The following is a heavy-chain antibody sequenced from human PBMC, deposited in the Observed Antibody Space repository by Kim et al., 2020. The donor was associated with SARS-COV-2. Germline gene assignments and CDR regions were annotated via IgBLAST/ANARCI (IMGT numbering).Heavy chain of an antibody. CDR2: IWYDGSNK. J-gene: IGHJ4*02. V-gene: IGHV3-33*01. CDR1: GFTFSTCG. D-gene: IGHD3-16*01. CDR3: ARDPPWGGGGGNFDY. Sequence: GGSLRLSCAASGFTFSTCGMHWVRQAPGKGLEWVAVIWYDGSNKYYADSVEGRFTISRDNSKNTLYLQMNSLRAEDTAVYYCARDPPWGGGGGNFDYWGQGTLVTVSS.